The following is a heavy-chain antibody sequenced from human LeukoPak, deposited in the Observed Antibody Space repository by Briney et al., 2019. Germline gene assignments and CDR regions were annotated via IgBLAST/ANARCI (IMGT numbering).Heavy chain of an antibody. Sequence: GGSLRLSCAASGFTFSRYAMSWVRQAPGKGLEWVSAIGSGAGNTYYADSVKGRFTMSRDNSKNTLYLQMNSLRAEDTAVYYCAKGGGAVVRELTPADYWGQGTLVTVSS. V-gene: IGHV3-23*01. D-gene: IGHD3-10*01. CDR1: GFTFSRYA. J-gene: IGHJ4*02. CDR2: IGSGAGNT. CDR3: AKGGGAVVRELTPADY.